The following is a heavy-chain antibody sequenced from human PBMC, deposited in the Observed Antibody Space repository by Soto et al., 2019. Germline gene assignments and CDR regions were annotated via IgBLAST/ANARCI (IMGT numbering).Heavy chain of an antibody. J-gene: IGHJ6*02. CDR2: IWYDGSHK. CDR3: ARYISNYGMGV. CDR1: GFTFSSYG. V-gene: IGHV3-33*01. Sequence: GGSLRLSCAASGFTFSSYGMHWVRQAPGKGLEWVAVIWYDGSHKYYADSVKGRFTISRDNSKNTLYLQMNSLRAEDTAVYYCARYISNYGMGVWGQGTTVTVSS.